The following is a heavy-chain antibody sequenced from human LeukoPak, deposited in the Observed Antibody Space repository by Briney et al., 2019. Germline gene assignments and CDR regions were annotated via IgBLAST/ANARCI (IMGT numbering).Heavy chain of an antibody. J-gene: IGHJ3*02. Sequence: GGSLRLSCTASGFTFSRSSMNWVRQAPGKGLEWVSSISTSSSYIYYADSVKGRFTISRDDAKNSLYLQMNSLRAEDTAVYYCARDRNDILTGYTAFDIWGQGTMVTVSS. D-gene: IGHD3-9*01. CDR3: ARDRNDILTGYTAFDI. V-gene: IGHV3-21*01. CDR2: ISTSSSYI. CDR1: GFTFSRSS.